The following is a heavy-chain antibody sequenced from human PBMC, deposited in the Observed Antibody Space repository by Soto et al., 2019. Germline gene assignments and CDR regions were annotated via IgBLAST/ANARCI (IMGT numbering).Heavy chain of an antibody. V-gene: IGHV3-48*02. Sequence: EVQLVESGGGLVQPGGSLRLSCAASGFTFSSYSMNWVRQAPGKGLEWVSYISSSSSTIYYADSVKGRFTISRDNAKNSLYLQMNSRRDEDTAVYYCARDQGCSGGSCYGMDVWGQGTTVTVSS. J-gene: IGHJ6*02. CDR1: GFTFSSYS. CDR3: ARDQGCSGGSCYGMDV. CDR2: ISSSSSTI. D-gene: IGHD2-15*01.